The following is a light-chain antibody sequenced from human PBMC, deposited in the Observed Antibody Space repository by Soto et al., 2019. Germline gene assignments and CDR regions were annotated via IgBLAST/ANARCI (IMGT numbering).Light chain of an antibody. CDR1: QSISSSF. J-gene: IGKJ2*01. CDR3: QQYGTSPYI. V-gene: IGKV3-20*01. CDR2: AAS. Sequence: EIVLTQSPGTLSLSPGERATLSCRASQSISSSFLAWYQVKPGQAPRLLIYAASSRATGIPDRISGSGSGTDFNLTISRLEHEDFAVYSCQQYGTSPYIFGQGTTLEIK.